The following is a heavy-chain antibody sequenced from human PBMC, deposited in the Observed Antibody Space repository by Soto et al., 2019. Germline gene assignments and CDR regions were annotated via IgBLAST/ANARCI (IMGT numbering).Heavy chain of an antibody. CDR1: GFTVSSNY. J-gene: IGHJ6*02. CDR2: IYSGGST. CDR3: ARSRTYYGSGSYSYYGMDV. V-gene: IGHV3-53*01. D-gene: IGHD3-10*01. Sequence: GGSLRLSCAASGFTVSSNYMSWVRQAPGKGLEWVSVIYSGGSTYYADSVKGRFTISRDNSKNTLYLQMNSLRAEDTAVYYCARSRTYYGSGSYSYYGMDVWGQGTTVTVSS.